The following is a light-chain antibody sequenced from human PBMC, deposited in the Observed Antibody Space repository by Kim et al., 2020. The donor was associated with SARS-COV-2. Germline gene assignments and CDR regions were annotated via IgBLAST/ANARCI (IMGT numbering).Light chain of an antibody. CDR1: QGISNF. V-gene: IGKV1-27*01. J-gene: IGKJ1*01. Sequence: SASVGDRVTITCRSSQGISNFLAWYQQKPGKVPQPLIYDASVLQSGVPSRFSGSGSGTDFTLTISGLQPEDIASYYCQRYNSAPWTFGQGTKLEI. CDR2: DAS. CDR3: QRYNSAPWT.